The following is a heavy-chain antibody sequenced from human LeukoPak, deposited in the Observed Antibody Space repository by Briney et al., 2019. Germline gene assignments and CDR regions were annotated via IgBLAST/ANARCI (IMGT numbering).Heavy chain of an antibody. CDR2: IYPGDSDT. J-gene: IGHJ4*02. V-gene: IGHV5-51*01. CDR1: GYSFTSYW. D-gene: IGHD3-22*01. CDR3: ARRSITMIDPYYFDY. Sequence: GESLKISCKGSGYSFTSYWIGWVRQMPGKGLEWMGIIYPGDSDTRYSPSFQGQVTISADKSISTAYLQWSSLKASDTAMYYCARRSITMIDPYYFDYWGQGTLVTVSS.